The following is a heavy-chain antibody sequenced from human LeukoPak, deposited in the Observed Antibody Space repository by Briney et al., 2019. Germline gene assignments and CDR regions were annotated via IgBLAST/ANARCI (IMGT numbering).Heavy chain of an antibody. D-gene: IGHD4-11*01. V-gene: IGHV3-53*01. Sequence: GGSLRLSCSASGFTVSSSYMSWVRQAPGKGLEWVSIIYSDRRTYYADSVKGRFTISRDDSKNTLLLQMDSLRAEDTAIYYCARPGLQSDYFYYGMDVWGQGTTVTVSS. CDR1: GFTVSSSY. J-gene: IGHJ6*02. CDR2: IYSDRRT. CDR3: ARPGLQSDYFYYGMDV.